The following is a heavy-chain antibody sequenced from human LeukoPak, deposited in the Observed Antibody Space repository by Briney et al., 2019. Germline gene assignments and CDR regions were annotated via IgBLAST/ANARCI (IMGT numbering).Heavy chain of an antibody. CDR1: GGSISSGGYY. J-gene: IGHJ6*03. CDR3: ARVDIVVVPAAKGDYYYMDV. V-gene: IGHV4-30-2*01. CDR2: IYHSGST. D-gene: IGHD2-2*01. Sequence: TLSLTCTVSGGSISSGGYYWSWIRQPPGKGLEWIGYIYHSGSTYYNPSLKSRVTISVDRSKNQFSLKLSSVTAADTAVYYCARVDIVVVPAAKGDYYYMDVWGKGTTVTVSS.